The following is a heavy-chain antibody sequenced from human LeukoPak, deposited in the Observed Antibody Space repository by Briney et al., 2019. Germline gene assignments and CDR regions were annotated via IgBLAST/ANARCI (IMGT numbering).Heavy chain of an antibody. CDR3: ARPRSGSYHSPFDY. V-gene: IGHV4-59*08. CDR2: IYYSGST. D-gene: IGHD1-26*01. Sequence: SETLSLTCTVSGGSISNYYWSWIQQPPGKGLEWIGYIYYSGSTKYNPSLKSRVTISVDTSKNQFSLKLSSVTAADTAVYYCARPRSGSYHSPFDYWGQGTLVTVSS. J-gene: IGHJ4*02. CDR1: GGSISNYY.